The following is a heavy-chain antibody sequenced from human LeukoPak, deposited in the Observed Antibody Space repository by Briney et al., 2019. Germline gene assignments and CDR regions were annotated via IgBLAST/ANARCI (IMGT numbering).Heavy chain of an antibody. D-gene: IGHD3-10*01. CDR1: GFSLSSYA. CDR2: ITDSGRTT. V-gene: IGHV3-23*01. Sequence: GGSLRLSCAASGFSLSSYAMSWVRQAPGKGLEWVSAITDSGRTTYYADSVKGRFTISRDNSKNTMYLQMNSLRAKDASVYFCANNVGSSGSNFDCWGQGTLVTVSS. CDR3: ANNVGSSGSNFDC. J-gene: IGHJ4*02.